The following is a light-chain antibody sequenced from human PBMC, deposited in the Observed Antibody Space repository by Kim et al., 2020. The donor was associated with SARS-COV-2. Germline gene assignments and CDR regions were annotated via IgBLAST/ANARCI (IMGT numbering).Light chain of an antibody. CDR1: SGYSNYK. CDR3: GADHGSGSNFVVV. Sequence: QLVLTQPPSASASLGASVTLTCTLSSGYSNYKVDWYQQRPGKGPRFVMRVGTGGIVGSKGDGIHDRFSVLGSGLNRYLTIKNIQEEDESDYHCGADHGSGSNFVVVFGGGTQLTVL. V-gene: IGLV9-49*01. J-gene: IGLJ2*01. CDR2: VGTGGIVG.